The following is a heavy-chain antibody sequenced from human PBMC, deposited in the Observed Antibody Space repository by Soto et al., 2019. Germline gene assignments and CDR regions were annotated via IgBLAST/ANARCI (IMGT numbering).Heavy chain of an antibody. CDR3: ARGLSRYYYDSSGYYPSDGTLGY. D-gene: IGHD3-22*01. Sequence: WETLSLTCAVYGGSFSGYYWSWIRQPPGKGLEWIGEISHSGSTNYNPSLKSRVTISVDTSKNQFSLKLSSVTAADTAVYYCARGLSRYYYDSSGYYPSDGTLGYWGQGTLVTVSS. V-gene: IGHV4-34*01. J-gene: IGHJ4*02. CDR2: ISHSGST. CDR1: GGSFSGYY.